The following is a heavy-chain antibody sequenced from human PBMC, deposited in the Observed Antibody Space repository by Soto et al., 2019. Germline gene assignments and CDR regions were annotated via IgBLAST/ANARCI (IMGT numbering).Heavy chain of an antibody. J-gene: IGHJ4*02. D-gene: IGHD3-22*01. V-gene: IGHV4-59*01. Sequence: SETLSLTCTVSGGSISSYYWSWIRQPPGKGLEWIGYIYYSGSTNYNPSLKSRVTISVDTSKNQFSLKLSSVTAADTAVYYCARGLYDSRGYYSEYYFDYWGQGTLVTVSS. CDR2: IYYSGST. CDR1: GGSISSYY. CDR3: ARGLYDSRGYYSEYYFDY.